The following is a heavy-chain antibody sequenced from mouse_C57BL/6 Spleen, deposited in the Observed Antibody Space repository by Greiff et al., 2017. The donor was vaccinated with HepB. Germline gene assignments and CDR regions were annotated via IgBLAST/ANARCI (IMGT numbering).Heavy chain of an antibody. CDR3: ARSDYYGYWYFEV. CDR1: GYTFTDYN. V-gene: IGHV1-22*01. J-gene: IGHJ1*03. Sequence: VQLQQSGPELVKPGASVKMSCKASGYTFTDYNMHWVKQSHGKSLEWIGDINPNNGGTSYNQKFKGKATLTVNKSSSTAYMELRSLTSEDSAVYYCARSDYYGYWYFEVWGTGTTVTVSS. D-gene: IGHD1-1*01. CDR2: INPNNGGT.